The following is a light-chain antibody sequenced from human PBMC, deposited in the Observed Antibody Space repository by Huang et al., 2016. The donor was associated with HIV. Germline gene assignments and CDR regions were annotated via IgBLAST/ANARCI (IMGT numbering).Light chain of an antibody. CDR2: AAS. V-gene: IGKV1-12*01. CDR3: QQANSFPIT. J-gene: IGKJ5*01. CDR1: QDISNW. Sequence: DIQMTQSPSSVSASVGDRVTITCRASQDISNWLAWYQQKPGKAPKFLIYAASSLQIAVPSRFSGSGSGTVFTLTISSLQPEDFATYYCQQANSFPITFGQGTRLEIK.